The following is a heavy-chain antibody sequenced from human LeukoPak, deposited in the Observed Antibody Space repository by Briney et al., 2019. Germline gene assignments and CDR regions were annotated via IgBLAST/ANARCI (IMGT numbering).Heavy chain of an antibody. Sequence: GGSLRLSCAGSGFTFSSNAMSWVRQAPGKGLEWVSVICGNGDTTYYVDSVKGRFTISRDNSKNTLYLQMNSLRAEDTAVYYCAKVRYGGNSGLDYWGQGTLVTVSS. V-gene: IGHV3-23*01. CDR3: AKVRYGGNSGLDY. CDR1: GFTFSSNA. J-gene: IGHJ4*02. CDR2: ICGNGDTT. D-gene: IGHD4-23*01.